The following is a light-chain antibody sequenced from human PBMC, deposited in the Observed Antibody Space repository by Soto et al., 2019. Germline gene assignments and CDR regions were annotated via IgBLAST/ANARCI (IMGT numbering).Light chain of an antibody. J-gene: IGKJ1*01. CDR1: QCVSSSY. Sequence: EIVLTQSPGTLSLSPGERATLSCRASQCVSSSYLAWYQQKPGQAPRLLVYDVSNRATGTPARFSGGGSGTDFTLTISNLQPEDVATYYCQKYNGAPWTFGQGTKVDI. V-gene: IGKV3-20*01. CDR3: QKYNGAPWT. CDR2: DVS.